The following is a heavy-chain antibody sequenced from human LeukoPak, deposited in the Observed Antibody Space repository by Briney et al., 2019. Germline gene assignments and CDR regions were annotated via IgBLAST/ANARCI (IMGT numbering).Heavy chain of an antibody. CDR2: ISSSSSTI. V-gene: IGHV3-48*02. Sequence: GGSLRLSCAASGFTFSSYSMNWVRQAPGKGLEWVSYISSSSSTIYYADSVKGRFTISRDNAKNSLYLQMNSLRDEDTAVYYCARDLWESKWFGETTIDYWGQGTLVTVSS. CDR3: ARDLWESKWFGETTIDY. D-gene: IGHD3-10*01. J-gene: IGHJ4*02. CDR1: GFTFSSYS.